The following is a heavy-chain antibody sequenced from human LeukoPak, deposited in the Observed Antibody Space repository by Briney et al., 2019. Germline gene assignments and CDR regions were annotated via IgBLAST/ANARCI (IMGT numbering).Heavy chain of an antibody. J-gene: IGHJ4*02. V-gene: IGHV3-15*01. CDR2: IKIKTDGGTT. D-gene: IGHD2-15*01. CDR3: TTLPYCSGGSCYPEGDY. Sequence: GGSLRLSCAASGFTFSNAWMSWVRQAPGKGLEWVGRIKIKTDGGTTDYASPVKGRFTISRDDSKNTLYLQMKSLKTEDTAVYYCTTLPYCSGGSCYPEGDYWGQGTLVTVSS. CDR1: GFTFSNAW.